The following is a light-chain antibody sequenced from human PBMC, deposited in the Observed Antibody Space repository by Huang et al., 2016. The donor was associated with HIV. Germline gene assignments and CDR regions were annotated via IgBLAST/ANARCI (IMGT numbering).Light chain of an antibody. CDR1: QTITTY. V-gene: IGKV1-39*01. CDR3: QQTYTFPA. J-gene: IGKJ1*01. CDR2: GAS. Sequence: DIQLTPSPSSLCVSVGDRVTITCRASQTITTYLNWYQQKPRKAHNLLRYGASNLQSGGPSRCSGSGSGTDFTLIISGLQPEDFATYYCQQTYTFPAFGRGTKVEIK.